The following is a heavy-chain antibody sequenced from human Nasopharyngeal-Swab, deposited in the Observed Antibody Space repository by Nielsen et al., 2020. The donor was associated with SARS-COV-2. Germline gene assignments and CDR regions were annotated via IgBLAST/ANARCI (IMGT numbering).Heavy chain of an antibody. J-gene: IGHJ4*02. D-gene: IGHD3-22*01. V-gene: IGHV3-11*04. Sequence: WIRQPPGKGLEWVSYISSSGSTIYYADSVKGRFTFSRDNAKNSLYLQMNSLRAEDTAVYYCAREGDSSGYVDYWGQGTLVTVSS. CDR3: AREGDSSGYVDY. CDR2: ISSSGSTI.